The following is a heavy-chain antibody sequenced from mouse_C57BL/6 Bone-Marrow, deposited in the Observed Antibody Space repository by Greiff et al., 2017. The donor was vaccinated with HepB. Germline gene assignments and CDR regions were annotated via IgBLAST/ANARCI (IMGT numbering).Heavy chain of an antibody. D-gene: IGHD1-1*02. J-gene: IGHJ1*03. Sequence: EVHLVESGGGLVKPGGSLKLSCAASGFTFSDYGMHWVRQAPEKGLEWVAYISSGSSTIYYADTVKGRFTISRDNAKNTLFLQMTSLRSEDTAMYYCARHYGWDFDVWGTGTTVTVSS. V-gene: IGHV5-17*01. CDR1: GFTFSDYG. CDR2: ISSGSSTI. CDR3: ARHYGWDFDV.